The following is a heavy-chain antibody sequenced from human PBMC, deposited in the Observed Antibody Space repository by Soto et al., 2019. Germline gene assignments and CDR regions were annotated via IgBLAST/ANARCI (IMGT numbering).Heavy chain of an antibody. CDR1: GGSISSYY. CDR3: ARRGNNGGYLRSYDY. D-gene: IGHD3-22*01. CDR2: IYYSGGT. J-gene: IGHJ4*02. V-gene: IGHV4-59*12. Sequence: PSETLSLTCTVSGGSISSYYWSWIRQPPGKGLEWIGYIYYSGGTNYNPSLKSRVTLSVDTSKNQFSLNVNSVTAADTAIYYCARRGNNGGYLRSYDYWGQGSLVTVSS.